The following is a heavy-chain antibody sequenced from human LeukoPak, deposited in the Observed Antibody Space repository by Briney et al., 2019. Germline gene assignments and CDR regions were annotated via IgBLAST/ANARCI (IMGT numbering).Heavy chain of an antibody. Sequence: GGSLRLSCAGSGFTLSNYWMSWIRQAPGKGLEWVANIKQDGSEKYYVDSVTGRFTISRDNANNSLYLQMISLGTEDTAVYYCARWATSHDFWGQGTLVTVSS. V-gene: IGHV3-7*01. J-gene: IGHJ4*02. CDR1: GFTLSNYW. CDR2: IKQDGSEK. CDR3: ARWATSHDF.